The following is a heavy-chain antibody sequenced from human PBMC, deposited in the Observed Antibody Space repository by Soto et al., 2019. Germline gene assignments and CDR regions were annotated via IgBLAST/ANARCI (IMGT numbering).Heavy chain of an antibody. CDR3: ASNAPTEGWFDP. Sequence: QVQLVQSGAEVKKPGSSVKVSCKASGGTFSSYTISWVRQAPGQGLEWMGRIIPILGIANYAQKFQGRVTITADKSTSTAYLELSSLRSEDTAVYYCASNAPTEGWFDPWGQGTLVTVSS. CDR1: GGTFSSYT. D-gene: IGHD1-1*01. CDR2: IIPILGIA. J-gene: IGHJ5*02. V-gene: IGHV1-69*02.